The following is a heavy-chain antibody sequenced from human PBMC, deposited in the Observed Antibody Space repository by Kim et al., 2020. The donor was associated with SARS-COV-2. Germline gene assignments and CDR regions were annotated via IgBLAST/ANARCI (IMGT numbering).Heavy chain of an antibody. CDR1: GFTFSSYA. V-gene: IGHV3-64*02. Sequence: GGSLRLSCAASGFTFSSYAMHWVRQAPGKGLEYVSAISSNGGSTYYADSVKGRFTISRDNSKNTLYLQMGSLRAEDMAVYYCARDGSGSYFRGYYFDYWGQGTLVTVSS. CDR2: ISSNGGST. J-gene: IGHJ4*02. CDR3: ARDGSGSYFRGYYFDY. D-gene: IGHD3-10*01.